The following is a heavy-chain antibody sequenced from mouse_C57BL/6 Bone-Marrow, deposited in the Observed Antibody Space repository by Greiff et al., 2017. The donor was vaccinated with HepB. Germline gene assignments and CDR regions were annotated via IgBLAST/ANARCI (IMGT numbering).Heavy chain of an antibody. Sequence: QVQLKESGPGLVAPSQCLSITCTVSGFSLTSYAISWVRQPPGKGLEWLGVIWTGGGTNYNSALKSRLSISKDNSKSQVFLKMNSLQTDDTARYYCARTFYDGYYGRYFDVWGTGTTVTVSS. J-gene: IGHJ1*03. D-gene: IGHD2-3*01. V-gene: IGHV2-9-1*01. CDR1: GFSLTSYA. CDR2: IWTGGGT. CDR3: ARTFYDGYYGRYFDV.